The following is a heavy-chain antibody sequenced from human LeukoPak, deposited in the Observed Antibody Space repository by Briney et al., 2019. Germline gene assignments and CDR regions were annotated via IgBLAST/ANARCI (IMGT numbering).Heavy chain of an antibody. Sequence: SETLPLTCTVAGYSISSGYYWGWIRQSPGKGLEWIGSIYQSGSAHQNPSLKSRVTISVDTAKNQFSLKLSSVTAADTAVYYCARGVVATIRGVYYFDYWGQGTLVTVSS. CDR1: GYSISSGYY. V-gene: IGHV4-38-2*02. D-gene: IGHD5-12*01. J-gene: IGHJ4*02. CDR2: IYQSGSA. CDR3: ARGVVATIRGVYYFDY.